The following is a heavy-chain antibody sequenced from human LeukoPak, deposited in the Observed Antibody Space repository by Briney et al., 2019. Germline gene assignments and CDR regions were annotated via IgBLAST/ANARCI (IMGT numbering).Heavy chain of an antibody. J-gene: IGHJ4*02. Sequence: ASVKVSCKASGYTFTSYDINWVRQATGQGLEWMGWMNPNSGNTGYAQKFQGRVTITRNTSISTAYMELSSLRSEDTAVYYCARGIHGSAVAPYYFDYWGQGTLVTVSS. CDR3: ARGIHGSAVAPYYFDY. CDR2: MNPNSGNT. V-gene: IGHV1-8*03. CDR1: GYTFTSYD. D-gene: IGHD6-19*01.